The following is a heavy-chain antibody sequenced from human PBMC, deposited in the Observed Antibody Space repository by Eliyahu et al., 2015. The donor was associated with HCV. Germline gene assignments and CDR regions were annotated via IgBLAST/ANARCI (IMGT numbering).Heavy chain of an antibody. CDR1: GGTFSXYA. V-gene: IGHV1-69*01. CDR3: ARDGLSGSYYKRRFDP. CDR2: IIPIFGTA. Sequence: QVQLVQSGAXVKKPGSSVKVSXKASGGTFSXYAXSXVRQAPGQGLEWMGGIIPIFGTANYAQKFQGRVTITADESTSTAYMELSSLRSEDTAVYYCARDGLSGSYYKRRFDPWGQGTLVTVSS. D-gene: IGHD3-10*01. J-gene: IGHJ5*02.